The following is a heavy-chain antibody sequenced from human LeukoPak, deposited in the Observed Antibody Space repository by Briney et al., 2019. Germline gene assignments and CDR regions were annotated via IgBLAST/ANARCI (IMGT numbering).Heavy chain of an antibody. CDR3: ARDLSFSGCSGGSCYDGDY. J-gene: IGHJ4*02. D-gene: IGHD2-15*01. CDR2: IWYDGSNK. Sequence: GGSLRLSCAASGFTFSSSGMHWVRQAPGKGLEWVAVIWYDGSNKYYADSVKGRFTISRDNSKNTLYLQMNSLRAEDTAVYYCARDLSFSGCSGGSCYDGDYWGQGTLVTVSS. V-gene: IGHV3-33*01. CDR1: GFTFSSSG.